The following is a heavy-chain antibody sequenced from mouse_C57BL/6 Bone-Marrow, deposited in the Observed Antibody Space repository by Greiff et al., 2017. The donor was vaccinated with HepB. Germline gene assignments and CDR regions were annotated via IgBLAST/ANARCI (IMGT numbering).Heavy chain of an antibody. CDR1: GYSITSDY. J-gene: IGHJ4*01. Sequence: EVKLQESGPGLAKPSQTLSLTCSVTGYSITSDYWNWIRKFPGNKLEYMGYISYSGSTYYNPSLKSRISITRDTSKNQYYLQLNSVTTEDTATYYCARSNNPAYYYGSSYLLYYYAMDYWGQGTSVTVSS. V-gene: IGHV3-8*01. CDR3: ARSNNPAYYYGSSYLLYYYAMDY. CDR2: ISYSGST. D-gene: IGHD1-1*01.